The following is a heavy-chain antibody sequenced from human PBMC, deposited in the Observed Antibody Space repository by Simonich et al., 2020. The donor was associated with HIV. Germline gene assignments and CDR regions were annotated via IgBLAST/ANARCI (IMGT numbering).Heavy chain of an antibody. CDR3: TWRRTGDRDDAFDI. CDR1: GFSFGDYG. D-gene: IGHD7-27*01. J-gene: IGHJ3*02. Sequence: EVQLVESGGGLVQPGRSLRLSCTTSGFSFGDYGMNWVRQAPGKGLEWVGFIRGKVYGGAIEYAASVKGRITISRDDSKSIAYLQMNSLKTEDTAVYYCTWRRTGDRDDAFDIWGQGTMVTVSS. V-gene: IGHV3-49*04. CDR2: IRGKVYGGAI.